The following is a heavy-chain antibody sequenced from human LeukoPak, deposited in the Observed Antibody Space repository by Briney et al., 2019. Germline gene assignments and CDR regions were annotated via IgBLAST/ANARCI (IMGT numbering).Heavy chain of an antibody. CDR3: ARDPTKYYYDSSGYPNDAFDI. J-gene: IGHJ3*02. D-gene: IGHD3-22*01. Sequence: PGGSLRLSCAASGFTFSSYAMSWVRQAPGKGLEWVSAISGSGGSTYYADSVKGRFTISRDNAKNSLYLQMNSLRAEDTAVYYCARDPTKYYYDSSGYPNDAFDIWGQGTMVTVSS. CDR2: ISGSGGST. V-gene: IGHV3-23*01. CDR1: GFTFSSYA.